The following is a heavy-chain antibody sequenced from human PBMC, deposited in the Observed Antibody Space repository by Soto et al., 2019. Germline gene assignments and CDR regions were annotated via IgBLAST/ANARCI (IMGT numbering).Heavy chain of an antibody. CDR3: AKLGQYDILTGYADFVFDY. D-gene: IGHD3-9*01. J-gene: IGHJ4*02. CDR1: GFTFSSYA. CDR2: ISGSGGST. Sequence: GGSLRLSCAASGFTFSSYAMSWVRQAPGKGLEWVSAISGSGGSTYYADSVKGRFTISRDNSKNTLYLQMNSLRAEDTAVYYCAKLGQYDILTGYADFVFDYWGQGTLVTVSS. V-gene: IGHV3-23*01.